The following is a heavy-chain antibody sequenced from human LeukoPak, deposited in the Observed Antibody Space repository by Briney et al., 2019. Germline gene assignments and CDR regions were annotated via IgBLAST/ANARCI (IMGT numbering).Heavy chain of an antibody. J-gene: IGHJ4*02. D-gene: IGHD3-22*01. CDR3: ARAPDTYYYDSSGYPYFDY. CDR2: IYYSGST. V-gene: IGHV4-30-4*01. Sequence: SETLSLTCTVSGGSISSGDYYWSWIRQPPGKGLEWIGYIYYSGSTYYNPSLKSRVTISVDTSKNQFSLKLSSETAADTAVYYCARAPDTYYYDSSGYPYFDYWGQGTLVTVSS. CDR1: GGSISSGDYY.